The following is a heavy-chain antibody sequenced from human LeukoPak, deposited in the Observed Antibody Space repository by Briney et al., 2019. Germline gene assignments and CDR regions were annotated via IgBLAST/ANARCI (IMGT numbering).Heavy chain of an antibody. CDR2: LYSDGNT. Sequence: PGGSLRLSCAASGFTFITNDMTWVRQAPGKGLEWVSVLYSDGNTKYADSVQGRFTISRDNSKNTLYLEMNSLSPDDTAVYYCARGVEPLAANTLVYWGQGTLVTVSS. D-gene: IGHD1-14*01. J-gene: IGHJ4*02. CDR3: ARGVEPLAANTLVY. V-gene: IGHV3-53*01. CDR1: GFTFITND.